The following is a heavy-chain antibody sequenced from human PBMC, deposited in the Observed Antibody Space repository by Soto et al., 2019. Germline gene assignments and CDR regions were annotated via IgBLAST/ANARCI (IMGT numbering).Heavy chain of an antibody. CDR3: ARDQEVVVINFYYYYYGMDV. CDR2: IIPIFGTA. J-gene: IGHJ6*02. V-gene: IGHV1-69*13. Sequence: VASVKVSCKASGGTFSSYAISWVRQAPGQGLEWMGGIIPIFGTANYAQKFQGRVTITADESTSTPYMELSSLRSEDTAVYYCARDQEVVVINFYYYYYGMDVWGQGTTVTVSS. D-gene: IGHD3-22*01. CDR1: GGTFSSYA.